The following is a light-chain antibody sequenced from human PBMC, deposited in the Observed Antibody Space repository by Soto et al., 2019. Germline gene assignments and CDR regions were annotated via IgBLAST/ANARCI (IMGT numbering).Light chain of an antibody. J-gene: IGLJ2*01. V-gene: IGLV1-44*01. Sequence: QSVLTQPPSASGTPGQRVTIACSGSSSNIGSNTVNWYQQVPGTAPKLLIYSNNQRPSGVPARFSGSKSGTSASLAISGLQSEDEADYYCAAWDDSLNGVVFGGGTKVTVL. CDR2: SNN. CDR1: SSNIGSNT. CDR3: AAWDDSLNGVV.